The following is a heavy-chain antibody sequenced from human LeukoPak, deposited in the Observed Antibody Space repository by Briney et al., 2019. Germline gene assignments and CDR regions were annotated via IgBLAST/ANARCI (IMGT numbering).Heavy chain of an antibody. V-gene: IGHV3-21*01. Sequence: PAGTLTLTCAASEGTISSYSRNWVRQAPGKGLEWISRISSSSNYIYYAESVKGRFTISKDNAKNSLYLQMNSLRAEDTAVYYCARATGYDATFDYWGQGTLVTVSS. CDR2: ISSSSNYI. CDR3: ARATGYDATFDY. J-gene: IGHJ4*02. D-gene: IGHD6-13*01. CDR1: EGTISSYS.